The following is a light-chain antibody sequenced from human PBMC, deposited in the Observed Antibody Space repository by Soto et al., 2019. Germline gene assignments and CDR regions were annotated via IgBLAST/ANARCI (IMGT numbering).Light chain of an antibody. CDR1: SSDVGGHNY. V-gene: IGLV2-11*01. Sequence: QSALTQPRSVSGSPGQSVTISCTGTSSDVGGHNYVSWYQQYPGKAPKLMISSVTKRPSGVPDRFSGSKSGNTASLTISGLQAEDEADYYCCSYAGSYTYIFGTGTKLTVL. J-gene: IGLJ1*01. CDR2: SVT. CDR3: CSYAGSYTYI.